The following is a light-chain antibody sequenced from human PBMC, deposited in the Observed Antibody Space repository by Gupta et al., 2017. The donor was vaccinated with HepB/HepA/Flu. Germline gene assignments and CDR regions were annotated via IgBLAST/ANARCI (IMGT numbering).Light chain of an antibody. CDR1: QNIATTY. CDR2: GAS. Sequence: IVLTQSPGTLSLSPWERATLSCRASQNIATTYLAWYQHKPGQAPRLIIYGASSSASGMTDRFSGGGDQKDFTLTSSRRENEDFAVYYVHHDCSSHTFGPGTKLEIK. V-gene: IGKV3-20*01. J-gene: IGKJ2*01. CDR3: HHDCSSHT.